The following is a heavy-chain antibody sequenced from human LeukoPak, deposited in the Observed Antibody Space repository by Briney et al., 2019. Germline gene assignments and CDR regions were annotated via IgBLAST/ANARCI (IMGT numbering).Heavy chain of an antibody. CDR2: ISSSSYI. D-gene: IGHD1-26*01. CDR3: AREWELLEINAFDI. J-gene: IGHJ3*02. Sequence: GGSLRLSCAASGFTFSSYSMNWVRQAPGKGLEWVSSISSSSYIYYADSVKGRFTISRDNSKNTLYLQMNSLRAEDTAVYYCAREWELLEINAFDIWGQGTMVTVSS. V-gene: IGHV3-21*01. CDR1: GFTFSSYS.